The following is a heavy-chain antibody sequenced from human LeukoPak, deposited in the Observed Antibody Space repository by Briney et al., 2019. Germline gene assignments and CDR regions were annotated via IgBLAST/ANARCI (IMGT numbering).Heavy chain of an antibody. CDR2: IYPGDSDT. D-gene: IGHD3-16*01. Sequence: GAYTQIFSKGSGCGFISNWIGRGRQQPGKGVEGMGIIYPGDSDTRYSPSFQGQVTISADKSISTAYLQWSSLKASDTAMYYCAGGKEATDAFDIWGQGTMVTVSS. J-gene: IGHJ3*02. CDR3: AGGKEATDAFDI. CDR1: GCGFISNW. V-gene: IGHV5-51*01.